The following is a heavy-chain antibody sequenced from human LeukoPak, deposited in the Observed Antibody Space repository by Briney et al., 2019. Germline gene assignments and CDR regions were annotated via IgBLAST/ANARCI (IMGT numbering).Heavy chain of an antibody. CDR3: ARYYDFWSVYYFDY. D-gene: IGHD3-3*01. CDR2: IFYTGTT. CDR1: GGSISNYY. J-gene: IGHJ4*02. V-gene: IGHV4-59*01. Sequence: PSETPSLTCTVSGGSISNYYWSWIRQPPGKGLEWIGYIFYTGTTNYNFSLKSRLTISVDTPKNQFSLRLTSVTAADTAVYYCARYYDFWSVYYFDYWGQGILVTVSS.